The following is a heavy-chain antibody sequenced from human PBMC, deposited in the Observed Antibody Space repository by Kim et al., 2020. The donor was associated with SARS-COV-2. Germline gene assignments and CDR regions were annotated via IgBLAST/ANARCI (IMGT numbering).Heavy chain of an antibody. V-gene: IGHV3-30*18. D-gene: IGHD3-3*01. CDR1: GFTFSNYG. Sequence: GGSLRLSCAASGFTFSNYGMHWVRQAPGKGLEWVAVISYDGSNKYYADSVKGRFTISRDNSKNTLYLQMNSLRAEDTAVYYCAKDLLLREWLLLYHYY. CDR3: AKDLLLREWLLLYHYY. J-gene: IGHJ6*03. CDR2: ISYDGSNK.